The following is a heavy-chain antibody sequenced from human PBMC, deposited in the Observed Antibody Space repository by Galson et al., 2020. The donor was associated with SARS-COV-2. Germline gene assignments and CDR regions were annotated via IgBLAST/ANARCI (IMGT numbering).Heavy chain of an antibody. D-gene: IGHD6-13*01. J-gene: IGHJ4*02. CDR3: ARESYSSPDY. V-gene: IGHV4-39*06. CDR2: IHYSGNT. Sequence: SETLSLTCTASGGSISIGPNYWSWNRPPPGKGLEWTRSIHYSGNTYYRQSLKSRVTISIDTSKNRFPLTVNSVTAADTAMYYCARESYSSPDYWGQGALVTVSS. CDR1: GGSISIGPNY.